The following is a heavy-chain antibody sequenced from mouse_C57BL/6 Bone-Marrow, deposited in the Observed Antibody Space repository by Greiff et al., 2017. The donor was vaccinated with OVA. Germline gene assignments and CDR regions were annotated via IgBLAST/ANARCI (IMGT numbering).Heavy chain of an antibody. J-gene: IGHJ3*01. CDR3: ESLNGDRVAWFAY. V-gene: IGHV5-4*01. CDR2: ISDGGSYT. D-gene: IGHD4-1*01. Sequence: DVHLVESGGGLVTPGGSLKLSCAASGFTFSSYSMSWVRQTPEKRLVWVATISDGGSYTYYPDNVKGRFTISRDNDKNNLYLQMSHLKSEDTAMYYCESLNGDRVAWFAYWGRGTLVTVSA. CDR1: GFTFSSYS.